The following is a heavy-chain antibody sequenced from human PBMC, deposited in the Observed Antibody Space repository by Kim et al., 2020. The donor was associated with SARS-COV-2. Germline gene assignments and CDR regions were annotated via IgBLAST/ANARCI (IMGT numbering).Heavy chain of an antibody. J-gene: IGHJ4*02. CDR3: AGGGAQDY. D-gene: IGHD4-17*01. CDR2: SSSYT. Sequence: SSSYTNYADSVKGRFTISRDNAKNSLYLQMNSLRAEDTAVYYCAGGGAQDYWGQGTLVTVSS. V-gene: IGHV3-11*06.